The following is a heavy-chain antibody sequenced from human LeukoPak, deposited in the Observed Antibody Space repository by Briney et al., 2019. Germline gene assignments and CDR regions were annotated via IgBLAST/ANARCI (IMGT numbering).Heavy chain of an antibody. CDR2: IYSSGRT. Sequence: SETLSLTCTVSDVSINSYYWSWIRQPPGKGLEWIGYIYSSGRTNYTPSLKSRVTISVDTSKNQFSLKLSSVTAADTAVYYCARGQGEYCSGGSCYSDTFDIWGQGKMVTVSS. V-gene: IGHV4-59*01. CDR1: DVSINSYY. D-gene: IGHD2-15*01. CDR3: ARGQGEYCSGGSCYSDTFDI. J-gene: IGHJ3*02.